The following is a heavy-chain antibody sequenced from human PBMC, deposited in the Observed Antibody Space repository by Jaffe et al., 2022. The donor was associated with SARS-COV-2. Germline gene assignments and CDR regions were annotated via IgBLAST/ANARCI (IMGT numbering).Heavy chain of an antibody. CDR2: IYSGGAT. CDR1: GFTVSSIY. V-gene: IGHV3-53*02. CDR3: GRGKVPADHGLDC. Sequence: EVQLVQTGGGLIQPGGSLRLSCAASGFTVSSIYMSWVRQAPGKGLEWVSVIYSGGATYYADPVKGRFTLSRDNSKNTLYLQMNTLTAEDTAVYYCGRGKVPADHGLDCWGQGSLVTVSS. J-gene: IGHJ4*02. D-gene: IGHD2-2*01.